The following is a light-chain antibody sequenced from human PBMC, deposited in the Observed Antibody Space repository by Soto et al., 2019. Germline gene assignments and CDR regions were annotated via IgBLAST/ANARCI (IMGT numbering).Light chain of an antibody. Sequence: EIVMTQSPATLSVSPGERATISCRASQSISSNLAWYQQKPGQAPRLLMFRTSSMSTGFPARFSGSGSGTEFNPTISSLLSEDFGVSYYQQYNNWHRATFGGGTKVEIK. CDR1: QSISSN. CDR2: RTS. J-gene: IGKJ4*01. V-gene: IGKV3-15*01. CDR3: QQYNNWHRAT.